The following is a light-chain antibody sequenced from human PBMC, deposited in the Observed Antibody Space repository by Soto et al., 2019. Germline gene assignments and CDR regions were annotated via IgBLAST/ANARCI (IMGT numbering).Light chain of an antibody. Sequence: DIQMTQSPSSLSSSVGYRVTITFRASQSISSKLNWYQQKQGKAPRLLIYAASSLQSGVPSRFSGSGSGTDFTLTISSLQPEDFATYYCQQSYNSPRTFGQGTKVDIK. CDR2: AAS. CDR1: QSISSK. J-gene: IGKJ1*01. CDR3: QQSYNSPRT. V-gene: IGKV1-39*01.